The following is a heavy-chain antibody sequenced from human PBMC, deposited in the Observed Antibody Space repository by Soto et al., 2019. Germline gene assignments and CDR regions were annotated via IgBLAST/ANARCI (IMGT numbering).Heavy chain of an antibody. D-gene: IGHD4-4*01. Sequence: QEQLVESGGGVVQPGRSLRLSCAASGFTFSSYGMHWVRQSPGKWLEWVALISYDGSEKYYADSVKGRFTISRDNSEKTHYLQMNSLRPEDTAVSYCAREYTVGTYYYYGVDVWGQGTTVTVSS. CDR2: ISYDGSEK. CDR3: AREYTVGTYYYYGVDV. V-gene: IGHV3-30-3*01. CDR1: GFTFSSYG. J-gene: IGHJ6*02.